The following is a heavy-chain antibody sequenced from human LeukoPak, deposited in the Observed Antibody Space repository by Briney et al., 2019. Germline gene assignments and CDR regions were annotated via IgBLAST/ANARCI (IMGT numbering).Heavy chain of an antibody. CDR3: ARDSRSLNYGMDV. CDR2: INSDGSST. Sequence: GGSLRLSCAASGFTFSSYWMHWVRQAPGKGLVWVSRINSDGSSTSYADFVKGRFTISRDNAKNTLYLQMNSLRAEATAVYYCARDSRSLNYGMDVWGQGTTVTVSS. CDR1: GFTFSSYW. V-gene: IGHV3-74*01. J-gene: IGHJ6*02.